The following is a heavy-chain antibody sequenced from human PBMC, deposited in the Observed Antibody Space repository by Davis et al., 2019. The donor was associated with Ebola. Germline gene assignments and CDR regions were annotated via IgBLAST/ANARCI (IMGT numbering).Heavy chain of an antibody. V-gene: IGHV4-59*12. CDR2: IYYSGST. Sequence: PSETLSLTCTVSGGSISSYYWSWIRQPPGKGLEWIGYIYYSGSTNYNPSLKSRVTMSVDTSKNQFSLKLSSVTAADTAVYYCARSPAYCGGDCPYYFDYWGQGTLVTVSS. CDR1: GGSISSYY. J-gene: IGHJ4*02. CDR3: ARSPAYCGGDCPYYFDY. D-gene: IGHD2-21*02.